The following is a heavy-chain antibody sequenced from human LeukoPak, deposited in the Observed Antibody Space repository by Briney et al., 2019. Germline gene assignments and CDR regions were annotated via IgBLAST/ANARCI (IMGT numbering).Heavy chain of an antibody. Sequence: PGGSLRLSCAASGFTFRNYWVNWVRQAPGKGLEWVANIRQDGYEKYYVDSVKGRFAISRDNAQNSLYLQMNSLRDEDTAVYYCARAFPAPLDYDLRIAFDLWGQGTMVTVSS. D-gene: IGHD3-3*01. CDR3: ARAFPAPLDYDLRIAFDL. CDR1: GFTFRNYW. J-gene: IGHJ3*01. V-gene: IGHV3-7*01. CDR2: IRQDGYEK.